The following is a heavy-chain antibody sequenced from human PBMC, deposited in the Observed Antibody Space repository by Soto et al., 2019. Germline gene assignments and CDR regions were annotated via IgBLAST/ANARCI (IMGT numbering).Heavy chain of an antibody. CDR1: GYSFTSYW. J-gene: IGHJ6*02. CDR3: ARHPTRSYFLEGAYYYGMDV. Sequence: PGESLKISCKGSGYSFTSYWIGWVRQMPGKGLEWMGIIYPGDSDTRYSPSFQGQVTISADKSISTAYLQWSSLKASDTAMYYCARHPTRSYFLEGAYYYGMDVWGQGTTVTVSS. D-gene: IGHD1-1*01. CDR2: IYPGDSDT. V-gene: IGHV5-51*01.